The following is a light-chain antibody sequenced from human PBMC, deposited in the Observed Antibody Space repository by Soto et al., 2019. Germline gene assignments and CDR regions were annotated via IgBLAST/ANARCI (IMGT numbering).Light chain of an antibody. CDR1: SSDVGGYNY. J-gene: IGLJ2*01. CDR2: DVS. V-gene: IGLV2-14*01. Sequence: QSALTQPASVSGSPGQSITISCTGTSSDVGGYNYVSWYQQHPGKAPKLMIYDVSNRPSVVSNRFSGSKSDNTASLTISGLQTDDEADYYCSSYTNINTRVFGGGTKVTVL. CDR3: SSYTNINTRV.